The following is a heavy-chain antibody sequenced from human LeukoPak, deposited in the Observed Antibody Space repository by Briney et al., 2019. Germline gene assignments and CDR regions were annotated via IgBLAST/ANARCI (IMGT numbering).Heavy chain of an antibody. CDR1: GGTFSSYA. J-gene: IGHJ5*02. V-gene: IGHV1-69*04. CDR3: ARVNLRGSQYNWFDP. Sequence: SVKVSCKASGGTFSSYAISWVRQAPGEGLEWMGRITPVIDSTKYAQKFQGRVTITADKSTSTIYMELSSLRSEDTAVYYCARVNLRGSQYNWFDPWGQGTLVTVSS. D-gene: IGHD1-26*01. CDR2: ITPVIDST.